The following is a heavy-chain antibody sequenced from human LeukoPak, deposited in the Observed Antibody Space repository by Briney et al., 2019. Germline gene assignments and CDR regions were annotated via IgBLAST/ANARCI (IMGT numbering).Heavy chain of an antibody. J-gene: IGHJ4*02. CDR2: INHSGST. CDR1: GGSFSGYY. V-gene: IGHV4-34*01. D-gene: IGHD1-26*01. Sequence: SETLSLTCAVYGGSFSGYYWSWIRQPPGKGLEWIGEINHSGSTNYNPPLKSRVTISVATSKNQFSLKLSSVTAADTAVYYCASTGSYWHFDYWGQGTLVTVSS. CDR3: ASTGSYWHFDY.